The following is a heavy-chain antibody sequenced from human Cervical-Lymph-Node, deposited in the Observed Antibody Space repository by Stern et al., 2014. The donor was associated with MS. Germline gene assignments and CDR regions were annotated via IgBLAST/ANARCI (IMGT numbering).Heavy chain of an antibody. CDR1: GFTFSTHT. J-gene: IGHJ6*02. D-gene: IGHD3-10*01. Sequence: MQLVESGGGVVQPGRTLRLSCAASGFTFSTHTMHWVRQAPGKGLEWVAIISYDGSNKNYADSVKGRFTSSRDNSKNTLYLQLNSLRADDTAVYYCARGAYGLGSYFYGMDVWGQGTTVIVSS. CDR3: ARGAYGLGSYFYGMDV. V-gene: IGHV3-30-3*01. CDR2: ISYDGSNK.